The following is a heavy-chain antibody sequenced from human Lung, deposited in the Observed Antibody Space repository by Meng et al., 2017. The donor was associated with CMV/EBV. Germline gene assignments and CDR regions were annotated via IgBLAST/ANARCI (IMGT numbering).Heavy chain of an antibody. J-gene: IGHJ4*02. D-gene: IGHD6-19*01. Sequence: SETLSLTCIVSGGAVSDGNYHWNWVRQPPGKGLEWIGQTWSGRGTYYSPSLESRLTISVDTSKNQFSLHLTSVTAADTAIYYCARTQWHVGYFANWGQGTLVTVSS. CDR3: ARTQWHVGYFAN. V-gene: IGHV4-61*01. CDR1: GGAVSDGNYH. CDR2: TWSGRGT.